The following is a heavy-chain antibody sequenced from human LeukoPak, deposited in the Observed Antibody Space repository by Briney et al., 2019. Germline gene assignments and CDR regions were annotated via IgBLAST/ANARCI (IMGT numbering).Heavy chain of an antibody. Sequence: ASVKVSCKASGYTFTGYYMHWVRQAPGQGLEWMGWINPNSGGTNYAQKFQGRVTMTRDTSISTAYMELSRLRSDDTAVYYCANRHMVRGEYDYWGQGTLVTVSS. CDR3: ANRHMVRGEYDY. J-gene: IGHJ4*02. CDR2: INPNSGGT. V-gene: IGHV1-2*02. D-gene: IGHD3-10*01. CDR1: GYTFTGYY.